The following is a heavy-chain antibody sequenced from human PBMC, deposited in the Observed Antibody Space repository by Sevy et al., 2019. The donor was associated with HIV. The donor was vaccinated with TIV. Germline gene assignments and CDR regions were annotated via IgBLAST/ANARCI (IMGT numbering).Heavy chain of an antibody. CDR2: IKSKTDGGTT. Sequence: GESLKISCAASGFTFSNAWMSWVRHAPGKGLEWVGRIKSKTDGGTTDYAAPVKGRFTISRDDSKNTLYLQMNSLKTEDTAVYYCTTEPGYCSGGSCYRLGVIDNWFDPWGQGTLVTVSS. D-gene: IGHD2-15*01. CDR1: GFTFSNAW. V-gene: IGHV3-15*01. J-gene: IGHJ5*02. CDR3: TTEPGYCSGGSCYRLGVIDNWFDP.